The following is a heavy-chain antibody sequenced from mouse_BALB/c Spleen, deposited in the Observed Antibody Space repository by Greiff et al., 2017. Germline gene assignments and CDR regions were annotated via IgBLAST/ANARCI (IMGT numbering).Heavy chain of an antibody. V-gene: IGHV1-14*01. D-gene: IGHD2-3*01. CDR1: GYTFTSYV. CDR2: INPYNDGT. CDR3: ARSGDGYPFAY. J-gene: IGHJ3*01. Sequence: VQLKESGPELVKPGASVKMSCKASGYTFTSYVMHWVKQKPGQGLEWIGYINPYNDGTKYNEKFKGKATLTSDKSSSTAYMELSSLTSEDSAVYYCARSGDGYPFAYWGQGTLVTVSA.